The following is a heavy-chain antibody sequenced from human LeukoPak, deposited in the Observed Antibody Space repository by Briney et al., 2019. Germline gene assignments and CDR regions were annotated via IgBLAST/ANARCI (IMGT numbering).Heavy chain of an antibody. Sequence: GGSLRLSCAASGFTIGPYAMYWVRQGPGRGLEWVSVIKADGSGTFADSVRGRFTTSRDNSKNSLYLQMSSLTSEDTALYYCATWAFYHNLDVWGQGTTVIVSS. D-gene: IGHD2/OR15-2a*01. CDR2: IKADGSGT. V-gene: IGHV3-43*02. CDR3: ATWAFYHNLDV. CDR1: GFTIGPYA. J-gene: IGHJ6*02.